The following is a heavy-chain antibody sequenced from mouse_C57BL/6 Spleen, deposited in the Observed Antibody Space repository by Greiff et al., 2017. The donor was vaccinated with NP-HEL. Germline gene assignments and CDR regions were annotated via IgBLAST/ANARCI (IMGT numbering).Heavy chain of an antibody. CDR1: GYTFTSYW. J-gene: IGHJ4*01. CDR2: IYPGSGST. Sequence: VQLQQSGAELVKPGASVKMSCKASGYTFTSYWITWVKQRPGQGLEWIGDIYPGSGSTNYNEKFKSKATLTVDTSSSTAYMQLSSLTSEDSAVYYCARERGYDYDGAMDYWGQGTSVTVSS. D-gene: IGHD2-4*01. CDR3: ARERGYDYDGAMDY. V-gene: IGHV1-55*01.